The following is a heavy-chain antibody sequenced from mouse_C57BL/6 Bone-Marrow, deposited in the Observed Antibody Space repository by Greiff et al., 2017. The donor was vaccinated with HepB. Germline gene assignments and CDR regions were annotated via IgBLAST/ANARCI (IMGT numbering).Heavy chain of an antibody. CDR2: INPGSGGT. D-gene: IGHD2-1*01. Sequence: QVQLKESGAELVRPGTSVKVSCKASGYAFTNYLIEWVKQRPGQGLEWIGVINPGSGGTNYNEKFKGKATLTADKSSSTAYMQLSSLTSEDSAVYFCARKTVYYGNLDYWGQGTTLTVSS. CDR1: GYAFTNYL. CDR3: ARKTVYYGNLDY. V-gene: IGHV1-54*01. J-gene: IGHJ2*01.